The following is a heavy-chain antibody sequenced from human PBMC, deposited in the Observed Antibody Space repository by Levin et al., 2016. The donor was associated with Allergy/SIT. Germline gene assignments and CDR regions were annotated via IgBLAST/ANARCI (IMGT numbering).Heavy chain of an antibody. Sequence: WVRQAPGQGLEWMGIINPSGGSTSYAQKFQGRVTMTRDTSTSTVYMELSSLRSEDTAVYYCARVYAVAGIIDYWGQGTLVTVSS. V-gene: IGHV1-46*01. CDR3: ARVYAVAGIIDY. D-gene: IGHD6-19*01. CDR2: INPSGGST. J-gene: IGHJ4*02.